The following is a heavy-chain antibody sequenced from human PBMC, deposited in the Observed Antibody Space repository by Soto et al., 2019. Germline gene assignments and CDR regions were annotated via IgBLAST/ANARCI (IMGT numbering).Heavy chain of an antibody. CDR2: ISYDGSNK. J-gene: IGHJ6*02. D-gene: IGHD5-12*01. CDR1: GFTFSSYG. V-gene: IGHV3-30*18. CDR3: AKDGGSGYDDYYYYGMDV. Sequence: QVQLVESGGGVVQPGRSLRLSCAASGFTFSSYGMHWVRQAPGKGLEWVAVISYDGSNKYYADSVKGRFTISRDNSKNTRDLQMNSLRAEDTAVYYCAKDGGSGYDDYYYYGMDVWCQGTTVTVSS.